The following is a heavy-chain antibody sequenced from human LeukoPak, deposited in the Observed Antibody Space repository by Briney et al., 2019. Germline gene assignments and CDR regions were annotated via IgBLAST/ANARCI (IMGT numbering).Heavy chain of an antibody. D-gene: IGHD3-10*01. J-gene: IGHJ6*03. V-gene: IGHV3-13*01. CDR2: IGTAADT. CDR3: AKSGVVWFGEFSPKRCYYMDV. Sequence: GGSLRLSCAASGFSFSTYDMHWVRQVTGKGLEWVSAIGTAADTYYSDSVKGRFTISRENAKNSLYLQMNSLTAADTAVYYCAKSGVVWFGEFSPKRCYYMDVWGKGTTVTVSS. CDR1: GFSFSTYD.